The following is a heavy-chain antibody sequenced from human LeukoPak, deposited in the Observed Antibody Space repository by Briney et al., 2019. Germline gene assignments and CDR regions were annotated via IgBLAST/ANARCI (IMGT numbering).Heavy chain of an antibody. Sequence: SRTLSLTCAISGDSVSSNSAAWNWISPSPSRGLDWLGRTYYRCTWYTDYAVSVRRRVTLNPDTSKNQVSLQLNAVTPADTAVYYCARMVAGVTRAFDIWGQGTMVTVSS. CDR2: TYYRCTWYT. D-gene: IGHD3-10*01. J-gene: IGHJ3*02. V-gene: IGHV6-1*01. CDR1: GDSVSSNSAA. CDR3: ARMVAGVTRAFDI.